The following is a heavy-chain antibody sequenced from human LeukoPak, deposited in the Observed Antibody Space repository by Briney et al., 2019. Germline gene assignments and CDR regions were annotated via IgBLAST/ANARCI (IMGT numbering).Heavy chain of an antibody. D-gene: IGHD3-10*01. CDR2: IYHSGST. V-gene: IGHV4-38-2*02. Sequence: PSETLSLTCTVSGYSISSGYYWGWIRQPPGKGLEWIGSIYHSGSTYYNPSLKSRVTISVDTSKNQFSPKLSSVTAADTAVYYCARDRGYMDVWGKGTTVTVSS. J-gene: IGHJ6*03. CDR1: GYSISSGYY. CDR3: ARDRGYMDV.